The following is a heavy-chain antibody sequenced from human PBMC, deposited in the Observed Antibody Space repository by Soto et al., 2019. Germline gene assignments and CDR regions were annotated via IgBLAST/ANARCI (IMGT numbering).Heavy chain of an antibody. CDR2: ISRGGGTI. V-gene: IGHV3-11*01. D-gene: IGHD2-15*01. Sequence: QVQLVESGGGLVEPGGSLRLSCAASGFTFSDHYMNWIRQTPGKGLEWVSYISRGGGTIYYADSVQGRFTISRDNSKNSVFLQMNTLRAEDTAVSSCARSHCSGGSCYRAIDIWGQGTMVTVSS. CDR1: GFTFSDHY. J-gene: IGHJ3*02. CDR3: ARSHCSGGSCYRAIDI.